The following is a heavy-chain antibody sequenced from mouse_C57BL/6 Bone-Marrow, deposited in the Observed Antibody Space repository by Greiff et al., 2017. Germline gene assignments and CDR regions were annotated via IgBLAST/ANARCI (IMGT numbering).Heavy chain of an antibody. CDR2: IDPADGDT. Sequence: VQLQQSGAELVKPGASVKLSCTASGFNIKDYYMHWVKQRPEQGLEWIGRIDPADGDTKYAPKFPGKATITVDPSSNTAYLQLGSLTCEDAAVYYCARGWFAYWGQGTLVTVSA. V-gene: IGHV14-2*01. CDR3: ARGWFAY. CDR1: GFNIKDYY. J-gene: IGHJ3*01.